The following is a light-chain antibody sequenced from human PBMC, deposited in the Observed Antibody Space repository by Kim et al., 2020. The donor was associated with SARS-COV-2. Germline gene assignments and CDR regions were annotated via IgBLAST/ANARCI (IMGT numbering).Light chain of an antibody. CDR2: GNT. J-gene: IGLJ1*01. CDR3: QSYDPSLSNPYV. V-gene: IGLV1-40*01. Sequence: SPKVGDEEEARWYQQLPGEARNLLISGNTNRPSGIPDLFSASKSGSSASLAIDGLQVEDEADYFCQSYDPSLSNPYVFGTGTKVTVL. CDR1: SPKVGDEEE.